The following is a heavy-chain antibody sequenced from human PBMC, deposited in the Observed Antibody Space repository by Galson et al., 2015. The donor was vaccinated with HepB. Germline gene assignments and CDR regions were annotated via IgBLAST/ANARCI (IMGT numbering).Heavy chain of an antibody. V-gene: IGHV3-23*01. CDR3: AHSIVAAGKGFDS. J-gene: IGHJ4*02. CDR1: GFTFSRYV. Sequence: SLRLSCAASGFTFSRYVMTWVRQAPGKGLEWVSTISGSGGTTFYADSVKGRFTMSRDNSKNTLFLQMYSLRAEDTALYYCAHSIVAAGKGFDSWGQGTLVTVSS. CDR2: ISGSGGTT. D-gene: IGHD6-13*01.